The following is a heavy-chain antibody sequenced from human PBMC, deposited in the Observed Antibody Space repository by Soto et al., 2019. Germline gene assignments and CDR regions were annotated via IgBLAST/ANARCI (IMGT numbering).Heavy chain of an antibody. Sequence: QVQLVESGGGLVKPGGSLRLSCAASGFTFSDYYMSWIRQAPGKGLEWVSYISSSSSYTNYADSVKGRFTISRDNAKNSLYLQMNSLRAEDTAVYFCASFLAPYRPLESYYGMDVWGQGTTVTVSS. CDR3: ASFLAPYRPLESYYGMDV. J-gene: IGHJ6*02. D-gene: IGHD1-26*01. CDR2: ISSSSSYT. CDR1: GFTFSDYY. V-gene: IGHV3-11*06.